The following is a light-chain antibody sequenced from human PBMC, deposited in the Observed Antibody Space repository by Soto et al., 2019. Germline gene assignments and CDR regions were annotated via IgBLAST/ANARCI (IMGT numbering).Light chain of an antibody. CDR3: QQYKSYPWT. CDR1: QTVSSSY. Sequence: EIVLTQSPCTLSLSPVERATLSCRTSQTVSSSYLAWYQQKPGQAPRLLIYAASYRATGIPDRFSGSGSGTDFTLTISGLQPDDFATYYCQQYKSYPWTFGPGTKVDI. CDR2: AAS. J-gene: IGKJ1*01. V-gene: IGKV3-20*01.